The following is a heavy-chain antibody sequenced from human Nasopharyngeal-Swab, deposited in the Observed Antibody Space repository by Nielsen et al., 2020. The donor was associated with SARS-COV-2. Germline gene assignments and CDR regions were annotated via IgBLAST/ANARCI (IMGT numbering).Heavy chain of an antibody. CDR2: IYPGDSDT. V-gene: IGHV5-51*01. J-gene: IGHJ6*02. CDR3: ARGAVDFWSGYYNGYYYYGMDV. Sequence: GESLKISCKGSGYSFTSYWIGWVRQMPGKGLEWMWIIYPGDSDTRYSPSFQGQVTISADKSISTAYLQWSSLKASDTAMYYCARGAVDFWSGYYNGYYYYGMDVWGQGTTVTVSS. D-gene: IGHD3-3*01. CDR1: GYSFTSYW.